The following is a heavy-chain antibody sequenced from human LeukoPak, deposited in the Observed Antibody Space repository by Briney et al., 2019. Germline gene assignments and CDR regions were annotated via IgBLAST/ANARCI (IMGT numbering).Heavy chain of an antibody. J-gene: IGHJ4*02. Sequence: PGGSLRLSCAASGFTFSSYAMNWVRQAPGKGLEWVSAICSNDNNTYYANSVKGRFTISRDNSKNTLSLQLNSLRAEDTAVYYCAKDPLPHDPDYYFDYWGQGTLVTVSS. D-gene: IGHD1-1*01. CDR3: AKDPLPHDPDYYFDY. CDR1: GFTFSSYA. CDR2: ICSNDNNT. V-gene: IGHV3-23*01.